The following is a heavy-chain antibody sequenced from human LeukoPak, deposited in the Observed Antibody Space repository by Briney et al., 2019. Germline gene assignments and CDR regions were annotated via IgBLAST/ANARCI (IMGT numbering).Heavy chain of an antibody. CDR2: IKQDGSEK. V-gene: IGHV3-7*01. CDR3: AGHGGYLYAFDI. D-gene: IGHD3-16*01. CDR1: GFTFSSYW. Sequence: GGSLRLSCAASGFTFSSYWMSWVRQAPGKGLEWVANIKQDGSEKYYVDPVKGRFTISRDNAKNSLYLQMNSLRAEDTAVYYCAGHGGYLYAFDIWGQGTMVTVSS. J-gene: IGHJ3*02.